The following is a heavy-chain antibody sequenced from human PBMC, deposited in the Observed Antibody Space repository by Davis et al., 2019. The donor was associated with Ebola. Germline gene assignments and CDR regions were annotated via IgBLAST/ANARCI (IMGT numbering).Heavy chain of an antibody. CDR1: GFTFSSYA. V-gene: IGHV3-23*01. J-gene: IGHJ4*02. CDR3: ANLPLHGGTFVY. Sequence: PGGSLRLSCAASGFTFSSYAMNWVRKAPGKGLEWVSGISGSGGSTYYADSVKGRFTISRDNSKNTLYLQMNSLRAEDTAVYYCANLPLHGGTFVYWGQGTLVTVSS. CDR2: ISGSGGST. D-gene: IGHD1-1*01.